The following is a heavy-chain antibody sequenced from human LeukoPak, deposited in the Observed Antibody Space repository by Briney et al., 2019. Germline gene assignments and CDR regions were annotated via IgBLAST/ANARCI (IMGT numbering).Heavy chain of an antibody. CDR2: IYYSGST. CDR1: GGSISSYY. Sequence: PSETLSLTCTVSGGSISSYYWSWIRQPPGKGLEWIGYIYYSGSTNYNPSLKSRVTISLDTSKNQISLKLSSVTAADTAVYYCARHTTVVPPRYFDYWGQGTLVTVSS. J-gene: IGHJ4*02. D-gene: IGHD4-23*01. V-gene: IGHV4-59*08. CDR3: ARHTTVVPPRYFDY.